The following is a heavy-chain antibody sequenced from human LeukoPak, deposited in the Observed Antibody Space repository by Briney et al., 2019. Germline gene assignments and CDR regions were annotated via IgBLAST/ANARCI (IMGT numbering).Heavy chain of an antibody. Sequence: PGGSLRLSCTASGFTFGDYAMSWVRQAPGKGLEWVGFIRSKAYGGTTEYAASVKGRFTISRDDSKSIAYLQMNSLKTEDTAVYYCTRGGESYDILTGYYMAYYYYGMDVWGQGTTVTVSS. V-gene: IGHV3-49*04. J-gene: IGHJ6*02. D-gene: IGHD3-9*01. CDR3: TRGGESYDILTGYYMAYYYYGMDV. CDR1: GFTFGDYA. CDR2: IRSKAYGGTT.